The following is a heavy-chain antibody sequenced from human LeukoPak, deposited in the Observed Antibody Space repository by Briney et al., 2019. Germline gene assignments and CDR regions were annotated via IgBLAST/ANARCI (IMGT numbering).Heavy chain of an antibody. Sequence: GGSQRLSCAASGFTFSSYGMHWVRQAPGKGLEWVAVISYDGSNKYYADSVKGRFTISRDNSKNTLYLQMNSLRAEDTAVYYCAKDRGIAAAGPFDYWGQGTLVTVSS. J-gene: IGHJ4*02. V-gene: IGHV3-30*18. CDR3: AKDRGIAAAGPFDY. D-gene: IGHD6-13*01. CDR2: ISYDGSNK. CDR1: GFTFSSYG.